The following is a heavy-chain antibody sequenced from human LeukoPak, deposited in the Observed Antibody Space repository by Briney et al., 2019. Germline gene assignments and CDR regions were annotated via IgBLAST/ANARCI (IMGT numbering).Heavy chain of an antibody. Sequence: SETLSLTCTVSGGSISSYYWSWIRQPPGKGLEWIGYIYYSGSTNYNPSLKSRVTISVDTSKNQFSLKLSSVTAADTAVYYCARAISPTVTKYAFDIWGQGTMVTVSS. J-gene: IGHJ3*02. CDR3: ARAISPTVTKYAFDI. D-gene: IGHD4-17*01. CDR1: GGSISSYY. V-gene: IGHV4-59*01. CDR2: IYYSGST.